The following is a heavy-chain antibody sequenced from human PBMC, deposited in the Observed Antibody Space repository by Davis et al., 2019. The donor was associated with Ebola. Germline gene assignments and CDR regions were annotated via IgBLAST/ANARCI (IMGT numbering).Heavy chain of an antibody. J-gene: IGHJ3*02. D-gene: IGHD1-26*01. V-gene: IGHV4-34*01. CDR1: GGSFSGYY. Sequence: SETLSLTCAVYGGSFSGYYWSWIRQPPGKGLEWIGEINHSGSTNYNPSLKSRVTISVDTSKKQFSLKLNSVTAADTAVYYCAVGNSGSYFGAFDIWGQGTMVTVSS. CDR3: AVGNSGSYFGAFDI. CDR2: INHSGST.